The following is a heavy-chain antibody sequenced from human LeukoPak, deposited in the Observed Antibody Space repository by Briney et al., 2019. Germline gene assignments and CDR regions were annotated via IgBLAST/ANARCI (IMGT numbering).Heavy chain of an antibody. CDR2: IYHSGST. D-gene: IGHD3-10*01. CDR1: GGSISSSNW. J-gene: IGHJ4*02. V-gene: IGHV4-4*02. Sequence: SETLSLTCAVSGGSISSSNWWSWVRQPPGKGLEWIGEIYHSGSTNYNPSLKSRVTISVDKSKNQFSLKLSSVTAADTAVYFCARVGRGAAGGPTGFDSWGQGTLVTVSS. CDR3: ARVGRGAAGGPTGFDS.